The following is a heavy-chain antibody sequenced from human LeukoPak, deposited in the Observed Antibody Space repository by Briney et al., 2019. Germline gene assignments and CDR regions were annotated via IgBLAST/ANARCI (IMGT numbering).Heavy chain of an antibody. V-gene: IGHV1-69*05. D-gene: IGHD3-3*01. J-gene: IGHJ5*02. CDR3: ARVPPGPYDDFWSGFDP. Sequence: SVKVSCKASGGTFSSYAISWVRQAPGQGLEWMGGIIPIFGTANYAQKFQGRVTITTDESTSTAYMELSSLRSEDTAVYYCARVPPGPYDDFWSGFDPWGQGTLVTVSS. CDR2: IIPIFGTA. CDR1: GGTFSSYA.